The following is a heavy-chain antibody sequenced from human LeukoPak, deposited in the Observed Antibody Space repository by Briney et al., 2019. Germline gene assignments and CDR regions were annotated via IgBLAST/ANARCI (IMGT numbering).Heavy chain of an antibody. CDR1: GFTFSSYA. CDR2: ITGSGGDT. D-gene: IGHD4-17*01. Sequence: GGSLRLSCEASGFTFSSYAMSWVRQAPGKGLEWVSSITGSGGDTYSADSVKGRFTISRDNSKNTLYLQMNSLRAEDTAVYYCATYTVTPRHFDYWGQGTLVTVSS. J-gene: IGHJ4*02. CDR3: ATYTVTPRHFDY. V-gene: IGHV3-23*01.